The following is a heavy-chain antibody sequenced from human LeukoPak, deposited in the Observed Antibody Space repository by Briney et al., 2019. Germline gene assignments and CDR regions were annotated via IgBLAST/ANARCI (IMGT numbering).Heavy chain of an antibody. CDR3: ARTGAYDSSGYYYCFDY. Sequence: ASVKVSCKASGYTFTSYYMHWVRQAPGQGLEWMGIINPSGGSTSYAQKFQGRVTMTRDTSTSTVYMELSSLRSEDTAVYYCARTGAYDSSGYYYCFDYWGQGTLVTVSS. J-gene: IGHJ4*02. CDR1: GYTFTSYY. D-gene: IGHD3-22*01. V-gene: IGHV1-46*01. CDR2: INPSGGST.